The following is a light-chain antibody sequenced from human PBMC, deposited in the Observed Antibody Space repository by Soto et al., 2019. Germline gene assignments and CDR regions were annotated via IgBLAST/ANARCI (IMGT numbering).Light chain of an antibody. J-gene: IGLJ2*01. CDR3: CSYARSSTVV. CDR1: SNDVGSFNL. V-gene: IGLV2-23*01. CDR2: EAT. Sequence: QSVLTQSASVSGSPGQSITISCSGTSNDVGSFNLVSWYQQHPGKVPKLMIYEATKRPSGVSNRFSGSKSGNTASMTISGLQAEDEADYYCCSYARSSTVVFGGGTKLTVL.